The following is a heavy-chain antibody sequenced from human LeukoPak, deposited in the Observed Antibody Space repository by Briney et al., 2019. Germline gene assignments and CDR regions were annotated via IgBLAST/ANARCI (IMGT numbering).Heavy chain of an antibody. CDR2: IKQDGSEK. J-gene: IGHJ4*02. V-gene: IGHV3-7*01. D-gene: IGHD4-17*01. CDR3: ARGAPRSQGYFDF. CDR1: GFTFSSYW. Sequence: GGSLRLSCAASGFTFSSYWMSWVRQAPGKGLEWVANIKQDGSEKYYVDSVKGRFTISRDNAKNSLYLQMNSLRAEDTAVYYCARGAPRSQGYFDFWGQGTLVTVSS.